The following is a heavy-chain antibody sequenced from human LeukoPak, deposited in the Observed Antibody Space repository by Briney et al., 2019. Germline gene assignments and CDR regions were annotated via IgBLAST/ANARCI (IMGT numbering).Heavy chain of an antibody. D-gene: IGHD1-26*01. CDR2: ISAYNGNT. J-gene: IGHJ5*02. Sequence: ASVKVSCKASGYTFTSYGISWVRQAPGQGLEWMGWISAYNGNTNYAQKLQGRVTMTTDTSTSTAYMELRSLRSDDTAVYYYASNGVGATEYNWFDPWGQGTLVTVSS. CDR1: GYTFTSYG. V-gene: IGHV1-18*01. CDR3: ASNGVGATEYNWFDP.